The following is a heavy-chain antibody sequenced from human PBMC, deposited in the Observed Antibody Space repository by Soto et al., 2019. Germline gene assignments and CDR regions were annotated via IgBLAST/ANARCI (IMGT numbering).Heavy chain of an antibody. D-gene: IGHD3-16*01. CDR1: GGSISSGNYY. V-gene: IGHV4-31*03. Sequence: SETLSLTCTVSGGSISSGNYYWSWIRQHPGKGLEWIGYIFYSGSTYYNTSLKSRVTISLDTSKNQLSMKLSSVTAADTAVYYCARSLGVSSLDDWGQGTPVT. CDR3: ARSLGVSSLDD. CDR2: IFYSGST. J-gene: IGHJ4*02.